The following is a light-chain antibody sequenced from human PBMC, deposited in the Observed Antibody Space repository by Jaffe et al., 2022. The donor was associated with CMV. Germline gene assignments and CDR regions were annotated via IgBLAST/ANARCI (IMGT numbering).Light chain of an antibody. CDR2: AAS. Sequence: DIQMTQSPSSLSASVGDRVTITCRASQSINNFLNWYHQKPGRAPHLLIYAASNLQSGVSSRFSGSGSGTNFTLTISSLEPEDFATYYCQHSFSIASYSFGQGTKLEIK. V-gene: IGKV1-39*01. J-gene: IGKJ2*03. CDR3: QHSFSIASYS. CDR1: QSINNF.